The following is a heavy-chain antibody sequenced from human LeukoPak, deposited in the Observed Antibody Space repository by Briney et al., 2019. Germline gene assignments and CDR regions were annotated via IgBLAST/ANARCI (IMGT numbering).Heavy chain of an antibody. D-gene: IGHD6-13*01. Sequence: ASVTVSCKASGGTFSSYAISWVRQAPGQGLEWMGGIIPIFGTANYAQKFQGRVTITTDESTSTAYMELSSLRSEDTAVYYCAASVDGSSWYGDYWGQGTLVTVSS. CDR3: AASVDGSSWYGDY. CDR1: GGTFSSYA. J-gene: IGHJ4*02. V-gene: IGHV1-69*05. CDR2: IIPIFGTA.